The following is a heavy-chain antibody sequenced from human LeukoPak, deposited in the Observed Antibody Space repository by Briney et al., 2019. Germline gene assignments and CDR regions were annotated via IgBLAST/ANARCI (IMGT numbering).Heavy chain of an antibody. CDR3: ARGLYGSGSYSKTHYFDY. CDR1: GFTFSSYS. CDR2: ISSSSSYI. Sequence: PGGSLRLSCAASGFTFSSYSMYRVRQAPGNGLEWVSSISSSSSYIYYADSVKGRFTISRDNAKNSLYLQMNSLRAEVTAVYYCARGLYGSGSYSKTHYFDYWGQGTLVTVSS. J-gene: IGHJ4*02. D-gene: IGHD3-10*01. V-gene: IGHV3-21*01.